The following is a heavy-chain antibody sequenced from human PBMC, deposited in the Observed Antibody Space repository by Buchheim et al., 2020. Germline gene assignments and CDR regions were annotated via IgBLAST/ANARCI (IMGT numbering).Heavy chain of an antibody. J-gene: IGHJ4*02. Sequence: QVQLQESGPGMVKPSETLSLTCTVSGGSISSYYWSWIRQPPGKGLEWIGYIYYSGSTNYNPSLKSLVTISEDTSTNQLSLKLSSVTAADTAVYYCARHLGGIGVTAIDYWGQGTL. CDR2: IYYSGST. CDR1: GGSISSYY. CDR3: ARHLGGIGVTAIDY. V-gene: IGHV4-59*08. D-gene: IGHD2-21*02.